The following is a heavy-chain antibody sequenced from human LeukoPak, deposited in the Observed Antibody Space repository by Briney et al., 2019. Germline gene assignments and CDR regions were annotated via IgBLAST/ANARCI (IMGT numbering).Heavy chain of an antibody. CDR1: GFTFSSYW. Sequence: GGSLRLSCAASGFTFSSYWMHWVRQAPGKGLVWVSRIKSDGSTRYADSVKGRFTVSRDNAKNAVSLQMNSLRAEDTGVYYCARAPSEIGGYYPEYFRHWGQGTLVIVSS. CDR2: IKSDGST. J-gene: IGHJ1*01. D-gene: IGHD3-22*01. CDR3: ARAPSEIGGYYPEYFRH. V-gene: IGHV3-74*01.